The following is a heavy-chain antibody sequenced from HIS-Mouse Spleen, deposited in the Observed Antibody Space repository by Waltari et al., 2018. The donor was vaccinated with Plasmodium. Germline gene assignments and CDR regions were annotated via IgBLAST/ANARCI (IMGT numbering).Heavy chain of an antibody. D-gene: IGHD6-13*01. V-gene: IGHV1-2*02. CDR1: GYTFTGYY. Sequence: QVQLVQSGAEVKKPGASVKVSCKASGYTFTGYYMHWVRQAPGQGLEWIGWLNPNSDGTNYAQKYQGRVTMTRDTSISTAYMELSRLRSDDTAVYYCARVLGYKAAAGTFVEYFQHWGQGTLVTVSS. CDR2: LNPNSDGT. CDR3: ARVLGYKAAAGTFVEYFQH. J-gene: IGHJ1*01.